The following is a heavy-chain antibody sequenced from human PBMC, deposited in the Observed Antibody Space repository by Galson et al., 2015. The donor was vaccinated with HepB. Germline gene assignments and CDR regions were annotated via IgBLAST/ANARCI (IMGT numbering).Heavy chain of an antibody. D-gene: IGHD3-16*01. CDR2: ITGKGDST. J-gene: IGHJ5*01. V-gene: IGHV3-23*01. CDR3: AKGYGLFDS. Sequence: SLRLSCAASGFAFDSHAMSWVRQAPGRGLEWISGITGKGDSTFYADSVKGRFTVSRDNSNNMLYLQMNSLRAEDAGLYFCAKGYGLFDSCGQGILVTVSS. CDR1: GFAFDSHA.